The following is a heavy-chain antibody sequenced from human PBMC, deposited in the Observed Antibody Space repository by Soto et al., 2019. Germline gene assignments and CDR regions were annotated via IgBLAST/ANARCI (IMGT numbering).Heavy chain of an antibody. CDR3: ARRAPMVRGVIGWFDP. CDR1: GGSISSYY. D-gene: IGHD3-10*01. V-gene: IGHV4-59*01. CDR2: IYYSGST. Sequence: PSETLSLTCTVSGGSISSYYWSWIRQPPGKGLEWIGYIYYSGSTNYNPSLKSRVTISVDTSKNQFSLKLSSVTAAGTAVYYCARRAPMVRGVIGWFDPWGQGTLVTVSS. J-gene: IGHJ5*02.